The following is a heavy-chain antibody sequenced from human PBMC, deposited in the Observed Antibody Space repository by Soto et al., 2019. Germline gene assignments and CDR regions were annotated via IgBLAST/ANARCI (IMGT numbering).Heavy chain of an antibody. CDR2: IIPILGIA. V-gene: IGHV1-69*04. J-gene: IGHJ4*02. CDR1: GGSFSSYT. CDR3: AREPNYFDY. Sequence: SVKVSCKASGGSFSSYTIRWVRQAPGQGLEWMGRIIPILGIANYAQKLQGRVTMTTDTSTSTAYMELRSLRSDDTAVYYCAREPNYFDYWGQGTLVTVSS.